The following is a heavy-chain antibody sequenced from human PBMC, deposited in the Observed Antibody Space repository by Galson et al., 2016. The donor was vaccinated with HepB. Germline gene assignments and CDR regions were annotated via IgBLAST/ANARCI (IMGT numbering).Heavy chain of an antibody. Sequence: SLRLSCAASGFSFRNYEMNWVRQAPGKGLEWVAYVRGGGETTYYADSVRGRFTISRDNARDSVFLQVTSLRVEDTARYYCARDALGTWDLTTWGQGTLVSVS. CDR1: GFSFRNYE. CDR2: VRGGGETT. J-gene: IGHJ1*01. D-gene: IGHD1-26*01. CDR3: ARDALGTWDLTT. V-gene: IGHV3-48*03.